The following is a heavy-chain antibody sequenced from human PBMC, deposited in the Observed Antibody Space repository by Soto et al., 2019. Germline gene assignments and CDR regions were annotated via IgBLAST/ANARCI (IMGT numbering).Heavy chain of an antibody. CDR3: AKDETNYDILTEPFGFVDY. CDR1: GFTFSSYG. Sequence: GGSLRLSCAASGFTFSSYGMHWVRQAPGKGLEWVAVISYDGSNKYYADSVKGRFTISRDNSKNTLYLQMNSLRAEDTAVYYCAKDETNYDILTEPFGFVDYWGQGTLVTVSS. D-gene: IGHD3-9*01. CDR2: ISYDGSNK. J-gene: IGHJ4*02. V-gene: IGHV3-30*18.